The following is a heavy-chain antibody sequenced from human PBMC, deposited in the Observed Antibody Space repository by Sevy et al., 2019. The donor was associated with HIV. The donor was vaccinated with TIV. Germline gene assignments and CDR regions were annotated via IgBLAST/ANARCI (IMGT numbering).Heavy chain of an antibody. D-gene: IGHD3-10*01. Sequence: GESLKISCKGSGYSFSSYWIGWVRQMPGKGLEWMGIIYPGDSDITYSPSFQGQVTISADKSISTAYLQWSSLKASDTAMYYCARHDGALGQVAQMDVWGQGTTVTVSS. V-gene: IGHV5-51*01. CDR1: GYSFSSYW. J-gene: IGHJ6*02. CDR2: IYPGDSDI. CDR3: ARHDGALGQVAQMDV.